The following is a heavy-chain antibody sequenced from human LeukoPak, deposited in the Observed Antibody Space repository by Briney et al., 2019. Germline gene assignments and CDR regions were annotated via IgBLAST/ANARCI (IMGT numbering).Heavy chain of an antibody. J-gene: IGHJ5*02. V-gene: IGHV1-2*02. CDR1: GCTFTGYY. CDR3: ARVTGITMVRGVIMRGGWFDP. CDR2: INPNSGGT. Sequence: ASVKVSCKASGCTFTGYYMHWVRQAPGQGREWMGWINPNSGGTNYAQKFQGRVTMTRDTSISTAYMELSRLRSDDTAVYYCARVTGITMVRGVIMRGGWFDPWGQGTLVTVSS. D-gene: IGHD3-10*01.